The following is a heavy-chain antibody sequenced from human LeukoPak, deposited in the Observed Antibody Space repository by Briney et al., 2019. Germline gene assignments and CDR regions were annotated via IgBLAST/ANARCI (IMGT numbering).Heavy chain of an antibody. V-gene: IGHV1-2*02. D-gene: IGHD5-18*01. J-gene: IGHJ4*02. CDR2: INPNSGGT. CDR1: GYTFTGYY. CDR3: ARARGYSYGTDY. Sequence: ASVKVSCMASGYTFTGYYMHWVRQAPGQGLEWMGWINPNSGGTNYTQKFQGSVTMTRDTSISTAYMELSRLRSDDTAVYYCARARGYSYGTDYWGQGTLVTVPS.